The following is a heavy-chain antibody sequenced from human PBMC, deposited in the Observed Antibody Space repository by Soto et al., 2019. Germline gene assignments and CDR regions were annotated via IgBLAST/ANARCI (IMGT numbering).Heavy chain of an antibody. CDR2: ISGSGGST. CDR1: GFTFSSYA. D-gene: IGHD6-19*01. Sequence: PXVSLRLSCAASGFTFSSYAMSWVRQAPGKGLEWVSAISGSGGSTYYADSVKGRLTISRDNSKNTLYLQMNRLRAEDTAVYYCAKLEQWLVRDSHDAFDIWGQGTMVTVSS. J-gene: IGHJ3*02. V-gene: IGHV3-23*01. CDR3: AKLEQWLVRDSHDAFDI.